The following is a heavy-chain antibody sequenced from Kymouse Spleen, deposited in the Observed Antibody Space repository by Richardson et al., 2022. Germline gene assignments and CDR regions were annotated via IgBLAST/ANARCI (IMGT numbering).Heavy chain of an antibody. CDR3: ASRITGTPYYYYYGMDV. Sequence: QLQLQESGPGLVKPSETLSLTCTVSGGSISSSSYYWGWIRQPPGKGLEWIGSIYYSGSTYYNPSLKSRVTISVDTSKNQFSLKLSSVTAADTAVYYCASRITGTPYYYYYGMDVWGQGTTVTVSS. CDR1: GGSISSSSYY. V-gene: IGHV4-39*01. D-gene: IGHD1-20*01,IGHD1-7*01. J-gene: IGHJ6*02. CDR2: IYYSGST.